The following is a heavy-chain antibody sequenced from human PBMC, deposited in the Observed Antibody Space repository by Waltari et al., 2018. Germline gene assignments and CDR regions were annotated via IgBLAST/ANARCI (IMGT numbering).Heavy chain of an antibody. CDR1: GGSISRYY. D-gene: IGHD3-3*02. CDR3: ARAWNSIQKYNWFDP. Sequence: QVQLQESGPGLVKPSETLSLTCTVSGGSISRYYWRWIRQPAGNGLEWIGRIYTSGSTNYYPAHKSRVTMAVDTYKNQFSLKLSSVTDADTAVYYCARAWNSIQKYNWFDPWGQGTLVTVSS. J-gene: IGHJ5*02. V-gene: IGHV4-4*07. CDR2: IYTSGST.